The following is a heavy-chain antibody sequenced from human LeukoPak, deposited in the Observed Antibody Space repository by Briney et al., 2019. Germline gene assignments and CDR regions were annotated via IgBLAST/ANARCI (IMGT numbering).Heavy chain of an antibody. J-gene: IGHJ5*02. Sequence: ASVEVSCKASGYTFTGYYMHWVRQAPGQGLEWMGWINPNSGGTNYAQKFQGRVTMTRDTSISTAYMELSRLRSDDTAVYYCARDFAYCSGGSCYSENWFDPWGQGTLVTVSS. V-gene: IGHV1-2*02. CDR3: ARDFAYCSGGSCYSENWFDP. CDR2: INPNSGGT. CDR1: GYTFTGYY. D-gene: IGHD2-15*01.